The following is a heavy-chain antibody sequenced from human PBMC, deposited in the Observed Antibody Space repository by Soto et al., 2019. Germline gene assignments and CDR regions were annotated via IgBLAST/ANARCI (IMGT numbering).Heavy chain of an antibody. CDR1: GFTFSNYG. Sequence: LRLSCAASGFTFSNYGMHWVRQAPGKGLEWVAVISYDGSNKYYADFVKGRFTISRDNSKNTLYLQMNSLRAEDTAVYYCAKDEATRYYYGMDVWGQGTTVTVSS. CDR3: AKDEATRYYYGMDV. J-gene: IGHJ6*02. V-gene: IGHV3-30*18. CDR2: ISYDGSNK.